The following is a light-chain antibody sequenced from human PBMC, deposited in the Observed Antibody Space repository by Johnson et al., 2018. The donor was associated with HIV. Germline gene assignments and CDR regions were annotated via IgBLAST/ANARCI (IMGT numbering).Light chain of an antibody. Sequence: QSVLTQPPSVSAAPGQKVTISYSGSSSNIGNNYVSWYQQLPGTAPKLLIYENNKRPSGIPDRFSGSKSGTSATLGITGLQTGDEADYYCGTWDSSLSAYVIGTGTKVTVL. CDR1: SSNIGNNY. J-gene: IGLJ1*01. CDR3: GTWDSSLSAYV. CDR2: ENN. V-gene: IGLV1-51*02.